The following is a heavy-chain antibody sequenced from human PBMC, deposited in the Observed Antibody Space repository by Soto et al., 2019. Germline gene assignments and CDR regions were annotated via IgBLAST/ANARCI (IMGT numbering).Heavy chain of an antibody. D-gene: IGHD2-15*01. CDR3: AGGLDY. CDR2: IDGIGSST. J-gene: IGHJ4*02. CDR1: GFTFSNYG. V-gene: IGHV3-23*01. Sequence: EVQLLESGGGLVQPERSLRLSCAASGFTFSNYGMKWVRQATGKGLEWVSGIDGIGSSTYYADSVKGRFTISRDNSKNTLFLQMNSLRAEDTAVYYCAGGLDYWGQGTLVTVSS.